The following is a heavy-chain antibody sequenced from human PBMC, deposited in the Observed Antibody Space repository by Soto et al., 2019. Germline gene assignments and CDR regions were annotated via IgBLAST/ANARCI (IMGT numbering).Heavy chain of an antibody. CDR3: ATDRRGYYGSGNGERNWFDP. CDR1: GYTLTELS. D-gene: IGHD3-10*01. J-gene: IGHJ5*02. V-gene: IGHV1-24*01. Sequence: GASVKVSCKVSGYTLTELSMHWVRQAPGKGLEWMGGFDPEDGETIYAQKFQGRVTMTEDTSTDTAYMELSSLRSEDTAVYYCATDRRGYYGSGNGERNWFDPWGQGTLVTVSS. CDR2: FDPEDGET.